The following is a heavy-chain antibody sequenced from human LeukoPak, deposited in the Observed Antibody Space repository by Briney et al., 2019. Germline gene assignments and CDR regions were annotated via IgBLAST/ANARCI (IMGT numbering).Heavy chain of an antibody. Sequence: PGGSLRLSCVASGFTFDDYAMHWVRHAPGKGLEWVSGISWYSGSIGYADSVKGRFTISRDNAKNSLYLQMNSLRAEDTALYYCAKTRSVAGGIDYWGQGTLVTVSS. J-gene: IGHJ4*02. CDR1: GFTFDDYA. D-gene: IGHD6-19*01. V-gene: IGHV3-9*01. CDR3: AKTRSVAGGIDY. CDR2: ISWYSGSI.